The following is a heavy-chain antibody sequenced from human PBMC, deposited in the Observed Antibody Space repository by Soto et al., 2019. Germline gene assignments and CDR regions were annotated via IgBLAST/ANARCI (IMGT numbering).Heavy chain of an antibody. V-gene: IGHV1-46*01. CDR3: VREIIRATNYYYGMDV. CDR1: GYTFTSYY. D-gene: IGHD1-26*01. J-gene: IGHJ6*02. Sequence: GASVKVSCKAFGYTFTSYYMHWVRQAPGQGLEWMGIINPSGGSTSYAQKFQGRVTMTRDTSTSTVYMELSSLRSEDTAVFYCVREIIRATNYYYGMDVWGQGTTVTVSS. CDR2: INPSGGST.